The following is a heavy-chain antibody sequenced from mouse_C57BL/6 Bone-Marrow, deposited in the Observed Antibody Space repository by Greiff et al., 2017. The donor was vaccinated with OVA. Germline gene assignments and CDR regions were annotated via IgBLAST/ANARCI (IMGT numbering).Heavy chain of an antibody. V-gene: IGHV1-69*01. CDR2: IDPSDSYT. CDR1: GYTFTSYW. D-gene: IGHD1-1*01. Sequence: VQLQQPGAELVKPGASVKMSCKASGYTFTSYWMHWVKQRPGQGLEWIGEIDPSDSYTNYNQKFKGKSTLTVDKSSSTAYMQLSSLTSEDSAVYYCARSGYYYGSSYGGFAYWGQGTLVTVSA. J-gene: IGHJ3*01. CDR3: ARSGYYYGSSYGGFAY.